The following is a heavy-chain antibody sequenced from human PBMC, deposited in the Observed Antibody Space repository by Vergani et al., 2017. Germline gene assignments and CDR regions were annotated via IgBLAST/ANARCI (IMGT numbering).Heavy chain of an antibody. Sequence: QVQLVQSGAEVKKPGASVKVSCKASGYTFTSYYMHWVRQAPGQGLEWMGIINPSGGSTSYAQKFQGRVTMTTDTSTSTAYMELRSLRSDDTAVYYCARTGTWLTGGSSGGLDYWGQGTLVTVSS. V-gene: IGHV1-46*01. CDR2: INPSGGST. J-gene: IGHJ4*02. D-gene: IGHD2-15*01. CDR3: ARTGTWLTGGSSGGLDY. CDR1: GYTFTSYY.